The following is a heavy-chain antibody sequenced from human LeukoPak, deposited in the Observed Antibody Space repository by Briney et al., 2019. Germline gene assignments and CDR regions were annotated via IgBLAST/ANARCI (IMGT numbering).Heavy chain of an antibody. CDR2: IIPILGIA. Sequence: GASVKVSCKASGGTFTSYAISWVRQGPGQGLEWMGRIIPILGIANYAQKYQGSVTITADKSPSTAYMELSSLRSEDLGVYYCASRPRRDGYYFDYWRQGTLVTVPS. CDR1: GGTFTSYA. J-gene: IGHJ4*02. CDR3: ASRPRRDGYYFDY. V-gene: IGHV1-69*04. D-gene: IGHD5-24*01.